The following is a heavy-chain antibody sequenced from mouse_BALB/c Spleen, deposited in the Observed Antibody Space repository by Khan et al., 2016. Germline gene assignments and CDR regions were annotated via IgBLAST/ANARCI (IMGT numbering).Heavy chain of an antibody. CDR1: GYTFSSYW. D-gene: IGHD1-1*01. V-gene: IGHV1-9*01. J-gene: IGHJ4*01. CDR3: ARLRDLRDAVDY. CDR2: ILPGSGST. Sequence: QVQLKQSGAELMKPGASVKISCKATGYTFSSYWIEWVKQRPGHGLEWIGEILPGSGSTNYNERFKGKATFTADSSSNTAYMQLSSLTSEDSAVYYCARLRDLRDAVDYWGQGTSVTVS.